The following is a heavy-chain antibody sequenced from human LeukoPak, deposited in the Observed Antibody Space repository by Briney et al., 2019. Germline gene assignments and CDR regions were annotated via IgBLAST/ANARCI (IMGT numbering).Heavy chain of an antibody. J-gene: IGHJ6*03. CDR1: GFTFSSYS. CDR2: ISGNGGST. D-gene: IGHD6-13*01. Sequence: GGSLRLSCAASGFTFSSYSMSWVRQAPGKGLEWVSAISGNGGSTYYADSVKGRFTISRDNSKNTLYLQMNSLRAEDTAVYYCAKGHSSSWPYYYYMDVWGKGTTVTISS. CDR3: AKGHSSSWPYYYYMDV. V-gene: IGHV3-23*01.